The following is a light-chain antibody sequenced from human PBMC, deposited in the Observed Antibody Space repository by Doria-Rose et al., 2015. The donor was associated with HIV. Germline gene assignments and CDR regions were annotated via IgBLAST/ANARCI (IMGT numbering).Light chain of an antibody. CDR2: KAS. V-gene: IGKV1-5*03. CDR3: QQYNSYSPST. CDR1: QTISGW. J-gene: IGKJ1*01. Sequence: DVRVTQSPSTLSASVGDRVSIACRASQTISGWLAWYQQKPGKAPKLLIYKASTLENGVPSRFSGSGSGTEFTLTISSLQPDDFATYYCQQYNSYSPSTFGQGTKVEIK.